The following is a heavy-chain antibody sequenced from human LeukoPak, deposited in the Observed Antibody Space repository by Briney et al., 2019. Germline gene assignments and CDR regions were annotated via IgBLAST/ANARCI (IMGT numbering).Heavy chain of an antibody. Sequence: GGSLRLSCAASGFTFSSYAMHWVRQAPGEGLEWVAVISYDGSNKYYADSVKGRFTISRDNSKNTLYLQMNSLRAEDTAVYYCASAHYYDSSGVNDYWGQGTLVTVSS. V-gene: IGHV3-30-3*01. J-gene: IGHJ4*02. CDR1: GFTFSSYA. CDR3: ASAHYYDSSGVNDY. CDR2: ISYDGSNK. D-gene: IGHD3-22*01.